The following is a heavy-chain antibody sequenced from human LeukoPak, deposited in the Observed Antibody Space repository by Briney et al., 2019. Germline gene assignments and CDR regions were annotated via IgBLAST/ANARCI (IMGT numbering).Heavy chain of an antibody. V-gene: IGHV3-23*01. CDR2: ITGRGDTT. D-gene: IGHD3-9*01. CDR3: AKDSYDILTGYYHY. CDR1: GFTFSSYA. J-gene: IGHJ4*02. Sequence: VGSLRLSCAACGFTFSSYAMSWVRQAPGKELYWVSSITGRGDTTYYADSVKGRITISRDNSKNTLYLQMKSLRAADTAVYYCAKDSYDILTGYYHYWGQGTLVTVSS.